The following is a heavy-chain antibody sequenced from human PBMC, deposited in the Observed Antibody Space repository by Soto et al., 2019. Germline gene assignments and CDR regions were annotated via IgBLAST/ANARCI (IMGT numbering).Heavy chain of an antibody. CDR1: GGSISSSSYY. CDR3: ARRLKFLSPFDY. V-gene: IGHV4-39*01. D-gene: IGHD2-21*01. J-gene: IGHJ4*02. Sequence: SETLSLTCTVSGGSISSSSYYWGWIRQPPGKGLEWIGSIYYSGSTYYNPSLKSRVTISVDTSKNQFSLKLSSVTAADTAVYYCARRLKFLSPFDYWGQGTLVTVSS. CDR2: IYYSGST.